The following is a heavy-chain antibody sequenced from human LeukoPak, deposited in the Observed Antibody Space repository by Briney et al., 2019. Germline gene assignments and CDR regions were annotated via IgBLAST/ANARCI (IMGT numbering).Heavy chain of an antibody. D-gene: IGHD6-13*01. V-gene: IGHV4-31*03. J-gene: IGHJ5*02. CDR1: GGSISSGGYY. CDR3: ARVYSSSWPDFDP. Sequence: SETLSLTCTVSGGSISSGGYYWSWIRQHPGKGVEWIGYIYYSGSTYYNPSLKSRVTISVDTSKNQFSLKLSSVTAADTAVYYCARVYSSSWPDFDPWGQGTLVTVSS. CDR2: IYYSGST.